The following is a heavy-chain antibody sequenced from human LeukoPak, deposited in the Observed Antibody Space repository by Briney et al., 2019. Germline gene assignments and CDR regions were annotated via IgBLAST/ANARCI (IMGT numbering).Heavy chain of an antibody. J-gene: IGHJ6*03. V-gene: IGHV4-59*01. CDR2: IYYSGST. D-gene: IGHD3-10*01. CDR1: GGSISSYY. Sequence: SETLSLTCTVSGGSISSYYWSWIRQPPGKGLEWIGYIYYSGSTNYNPSLKSRVTISVDTSKNQFSLKLSSVTAADTAVYYCARDRVTMVRGVIRYYYYYYMDVWGKGTTVTISS. CDR3: ARDRVTMVRGVIRYYYYYYMDV.